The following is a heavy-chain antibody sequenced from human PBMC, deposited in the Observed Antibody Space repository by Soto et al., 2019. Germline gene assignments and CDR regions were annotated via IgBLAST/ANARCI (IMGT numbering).Heavy chain of an antibody. CDR1: GGSISSSNW. J-gene: IGHJ5*02. D-gene: IGHD2-15*01. V-gene: IGHV4-4*02. CDR2: IYHSVST. CDR3: ARRGKNTGAATPGLFCFDP. Sequence: VQLQESGPGLVKPSGTLSLTCAVSGGSISSSNWWSWVRQPPGKGLEWIGEIYHSVSTNYNPSLRSRATMSIHKSKNQFSLKLGSVTAADTGVYYCARRGKNTGAATPGLFCFDPLGQGTLVTVSS.